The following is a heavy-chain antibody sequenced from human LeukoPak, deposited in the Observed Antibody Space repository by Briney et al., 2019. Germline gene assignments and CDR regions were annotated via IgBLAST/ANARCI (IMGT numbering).Heavy chain of an antibody. D-gene: IGHD6-13*01. CDR1: GFTFDDYA. CDR3: AKEGQYSSSWSPDY. Sequence: GSLILSCAASGFTFDDYAMHWVRQAPGKGLEWVSLISWDGGSTYYADSVKGRFTISRDNSKNSLYLQMNSLRAEDTALYYCAKEGQYSSSWSPDYWGQGTLVTVSS. CDR2: ISWDGGST. V-gene: IGHV3-43D*03. J-gene: IGHJ4*02.